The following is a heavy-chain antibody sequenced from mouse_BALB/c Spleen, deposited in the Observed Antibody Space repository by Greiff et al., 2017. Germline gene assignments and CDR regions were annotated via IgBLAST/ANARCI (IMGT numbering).Heavy chain of an antibody. J-gene: IGHJ2*01. D-gene: IGHD2-1*01. CDR3: ARGDYGNYEYYFDY. Sequence: DVKLVESGGGLVQPGGSLKLSCAASGFTFSSYAMSWVRQTPEKRLEWVASISSGGSTYYPDSVKGRFTISRDNARNILYLQMSSLRSEDTAMYSCARGDYGNYEYYFDYWGQGTTLTVSS. V-gene: IGHV5-6-5*01. CDR1: GFTFSSYA. CDR2: ISSGGST.